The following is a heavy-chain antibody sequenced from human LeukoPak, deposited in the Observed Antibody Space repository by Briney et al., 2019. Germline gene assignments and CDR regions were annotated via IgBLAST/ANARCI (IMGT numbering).Heavy chain of an antibody. V-gene: IGHV1-69*06. J-gene: IGHJ6*03. Sequence: ASVKVSCKASGGTFSSYAISWVRQAPGQGLEWMGGIVPIFGTANYAQKFQGRVTITADKSTSTAYMELSSLGSDDTAVYYCARGGLPIYYYYMDVWGKGTTVTVSS. CDR1: GGTFSSYA. D-gene: IGHD4-11*01. CDR3: ARGGLPIYYYYMDV. CDR2: IVPIFGTA.